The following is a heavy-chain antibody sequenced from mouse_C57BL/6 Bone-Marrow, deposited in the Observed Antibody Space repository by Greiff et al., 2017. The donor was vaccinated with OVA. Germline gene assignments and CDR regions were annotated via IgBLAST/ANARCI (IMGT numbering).Heavy chain of an antibody. CDR3: ARHEDYDYDRGHYYAMDY. V-gene: IGHV1-62-2*01. CDR2: FYPGSGSI. J-gene: IGHJ4*01. Sequence: QVQLQQSGAELVKPGASVKLSCKASGYTFTEYTIHWVKQRSGQGLEWIGWFYPGSGSIKYNEKFKDKATLTADKSSSTVYMELSRLTSEDSSVYFGARHEDYDYDRGHYYAMDYWGQGTSVTVSS. CDR1: GYTFTEYT. D-gene: IGHD2-4*01.